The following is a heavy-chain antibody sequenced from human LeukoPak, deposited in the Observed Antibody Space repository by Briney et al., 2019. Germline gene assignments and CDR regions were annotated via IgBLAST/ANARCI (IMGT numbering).Heavy chain of an antibody. D-gene: IGHD2-2*01. CDR1: GYTFTGYH. J-gene: IGHJ6*02. Sequence: ASVKVSCKASGYTFTGYHMHWVRQAPGQGLEWMGWINPNRGGTNYAQKFQGWVTMTRDTSISTAYMELSRLRSDDTAVYYCARDRLYCSSSSCYVGSMDVWGQGTTVTVSS. CDR3: ARDRLYCSSSSCYVGSMDV. CDR2: INPNRGGT. V-gene: IGHV1-2*04.